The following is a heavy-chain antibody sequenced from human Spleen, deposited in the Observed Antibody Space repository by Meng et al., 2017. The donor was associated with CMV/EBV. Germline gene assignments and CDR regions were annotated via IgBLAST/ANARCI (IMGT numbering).Heavy chain of an antibody. CDR3: AKDPVLLWFGDRLGVFY. J-gene: IGHJ4*02. D-gene: IGHD3-10*01. CDR1: GFTFSSYA. Sequence: GESLKISCAASGFTFSSYAMSWVRQAPGKGLEWVSAISGSGGSTYYADSVKGRFTISRDNSKNTLYLQMNSLRAEDTAVYYCAKDPVLLWFGDRLGVFYWGQGTLVTVSS. V-gene: IGHV3-23*01. CDR2: ISGSGGST.